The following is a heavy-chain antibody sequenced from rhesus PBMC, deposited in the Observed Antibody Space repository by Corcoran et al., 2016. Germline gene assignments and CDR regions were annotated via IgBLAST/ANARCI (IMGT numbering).Heavy chain of an antibody. Sequence: QVQLQESGPGVVKPSETLSLTCAVSGGSISGGYDWSWIRQPPGKGLEWIGYIYGSSGSTNYNPSLKTRVTISKDASKNEFSLKLSSVTAADTAVYYCGSGSWNGVLDSWGQGVVVTVSS. D-gene: IGHD6-25*01. CDR3: GSGSWNGVLDS. J-gene: IGHJ6*01. V-gene: IGHV4-76*01. CDR2: IYGSSGST. CDR1: GGSISGGYD.